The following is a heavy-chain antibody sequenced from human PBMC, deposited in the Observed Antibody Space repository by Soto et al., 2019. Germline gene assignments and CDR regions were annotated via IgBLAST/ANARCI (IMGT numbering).Heavy chain of an antibody. V-gene: IGHV4-34*01. CDR1: GGSFSGYY. J-gene: IGHJ4*02. CDR3: ARGRHYYDSSGYSDY. Sequence: SETLSLTCAVYGGSFSGYYWSWIRQPPGKGLEWIGEINHSGSTNYNPSLKSRVTISVDTSKNQFSLKLSSVTAADTAVYYCARGRHYYDSSGYSDYWGQGTLVTVSS. CDR2: INHSGST. D-gene: IGHD3-22*01.